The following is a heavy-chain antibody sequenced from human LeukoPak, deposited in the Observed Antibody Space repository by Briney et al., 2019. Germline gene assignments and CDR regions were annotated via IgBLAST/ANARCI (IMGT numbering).Heavy chain of an antibody. CDR1: GGSFSGYY. CDR2: INHSGST. V-gene: IGHV4-34*01. CDR3: ARGRYCSGGNCWYYYYYGMDV. Sequence: PSETLSLTCAVYGGSFSGYYWSWIRQPPGKGLEWIGEINHSGSTNYNPSLKSRVTISVDTSKNQFSLKLSSVTAADTAVYYCARGRYCSGGNCWYYYYYGMDVWGQGTTVTVSS. J-gene: IGHJ6*02. D-gene: IGHD2-15*01.